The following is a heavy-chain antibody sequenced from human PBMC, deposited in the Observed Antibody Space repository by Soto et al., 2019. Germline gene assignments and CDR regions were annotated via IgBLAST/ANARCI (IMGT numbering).Heavy chain of an antibody. J-gene: IGHJ4*01. D-gene: IGHD6-13*01. CDR1: GGSISSGDYF. CDR3: ARDPSARDSRWSPKFDY. V-gene: IGHV4-31*03. Sequence: PSETLSLTCTVSGGSISSGDYFWSWIRQLPGKGLEWIGYVFYSGSTYYNPSLKSRVAISIDTSKNQFSLRLSSLTAADTAVYYCARDPSARDSRWSPKFDYWGHGTLVTVSS. CDR2: VFYSGST.